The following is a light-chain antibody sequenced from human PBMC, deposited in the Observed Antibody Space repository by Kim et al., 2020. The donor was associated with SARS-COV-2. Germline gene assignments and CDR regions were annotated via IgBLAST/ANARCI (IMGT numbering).Light chain of an antibody. J-gene: IGKJ5*01. CDR1: QDIRND. CDR3: LQHNTYPIT. Sequence: DIQMTQSPSSLSVSVGDRVIITCRSSQDIRNDLGWYQQNPGGAPKRLIYGASSLQSGVPSRFSGSGSGTEFTLTISSLQPEDFATYFCLQHNTYPITFGQGTRLEIK. V-gene: IGKV1-17*01. CDR2: GAS.